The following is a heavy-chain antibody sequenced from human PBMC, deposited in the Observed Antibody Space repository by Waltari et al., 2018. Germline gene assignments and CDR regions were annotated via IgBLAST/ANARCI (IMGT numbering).Heavy chain of an antibody. CDR1: GYTFTSYA. J-gene: IGHJ4*02. Sequence: ASGYTFTSYAMHWVRQAPGQRLEWMGWINAGNGNTKYSQKFQGRVTITRDTSASTAYMELSSLRSEDTAVYYCARVHHYYDSSGPQAYWGQGTLVTVSS. V-gene: IGHV1-3*01. D-gene: IGHD3-22*01. CDR3: ARVHHYYDSSGPQAY. CDR2: INAGNGNT.